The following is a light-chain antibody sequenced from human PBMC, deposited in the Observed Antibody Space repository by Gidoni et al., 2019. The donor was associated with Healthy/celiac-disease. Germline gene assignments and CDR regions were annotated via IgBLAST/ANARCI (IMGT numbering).Light chain of an antibody. V-gene: IGKV3-11*01. CDR3: QQRSNWPSALT. CDR2: DAS. Sequence: EIVLTQSPATLSLSPGERATLSCRASQSVSSYLAWYQQKPGQAPRLLIYDASNRATGIPARFSGSGSGTDFTLTISSLEPEEFAVYYCQQRSNWPSALTFGGXTKVEIK. CDR1: QSVSSY. J-gene: IGKJ4*01.